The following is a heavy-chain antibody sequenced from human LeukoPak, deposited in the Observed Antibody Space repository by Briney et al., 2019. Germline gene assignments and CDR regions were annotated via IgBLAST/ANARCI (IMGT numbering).Heavy chain of an antibody. D-gene: IGHD3-10*01. CDR3: AKEGAESFPDAFDI. V-gene: IGHV4-59*01. CDR1: GGSISSYY. Sequence: SETLSLTCTVSGGSISSYYWSWIRQPAGKGLEWIGYISYSGSTKNNPSLKSRVTISVDTSKNQFSLKLTSVTAADTAVYYCAKEGAESFPDAFDIWGQGTVITVSS. CDR2: ISYSGST. J-gene: IGHJ3*02.